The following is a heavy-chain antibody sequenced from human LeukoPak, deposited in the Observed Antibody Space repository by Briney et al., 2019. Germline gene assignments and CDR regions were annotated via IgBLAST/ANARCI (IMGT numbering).Heavy chain of an antibody. CDR2: MNPNSGNT. V-gene: IGHV1-8*01. CDR1: GYTFTSYD. D-gene: IGHD5-18*01. CDR3: ARGPTRAGGQLWLPWFDP. Sequence: APVKVSCNASGYTFTSYDINWVRQATGQGLEWMGWMNPNSGNTGYAQKFQGRVTMTRNTSISTAYMELSSLRSEDTAVYYCARGPTRAGGQLWLPWFDPWGQGTLVTVSS. J-gene: IGHJ5*02.